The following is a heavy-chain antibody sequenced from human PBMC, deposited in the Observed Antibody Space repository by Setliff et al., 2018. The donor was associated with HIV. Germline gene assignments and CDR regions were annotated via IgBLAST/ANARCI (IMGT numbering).Heavy chain of an antibody. V-gene: IGHV1-69*10. Sequence: VASVKVSCKASGGTFSSYAISWVRQAPGQGLEWMGVIIPMHGIPNSAQKFQGRVTITTDESTSTAYMELSSLRSEDTAVYYRARARRMALHPGPGGYSSSSVGLDYWGQGTLVTVSS. CDR2: IIPMHGIP. J-gene: IGHJ4*02. CDR3: ARARRMALHPGPGGYSSSSVGLDY. CDR1: GGTFSSYA. D-gene: IGHD6-6*01.